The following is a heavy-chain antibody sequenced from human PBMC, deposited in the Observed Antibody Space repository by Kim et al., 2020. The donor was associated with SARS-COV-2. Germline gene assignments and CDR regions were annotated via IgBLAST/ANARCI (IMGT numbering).Heavy chain of an antibody. J-gene: IGHJ4*02. CDR3: ARGKWRGVSGWSKSPAY. Sequence: GGSLRLSCVASGFTFSNYAMHWVRQAPGKGLEWVVVISYDGGEKYYADSVKGRFTVSRDNFKNTLYLQINSLRTEDTAVYYCARGKWRGVSGWSKSPAYWGQGILVTVSS. V-gene: IGHV3-30-3*01. CDR2: ISYDGGEK. D-gene: IGHD6-19*01. CDR1: GFTFSNYA.